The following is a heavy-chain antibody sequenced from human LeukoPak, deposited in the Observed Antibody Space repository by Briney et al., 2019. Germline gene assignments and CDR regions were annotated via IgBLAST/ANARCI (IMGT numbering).Heavy chain of an antibody. V-gene: IGHV1-2*02. CDR2: INPNSGGT. CDR1: GYTFTGYY. Sequence: GASVKVSCKASGYTFTGYYMHWVRQAPGQGLEWMGWINPNSGGTNYAQKFQGRVTMTRDTSISTAYMELSRLGSDDTAVYYCARPRGRTTGTTEGAFDIWGQGTMVTVSP. CDR3: ARPRGRTTGTTEGAFDI. D-gene: IGHD1-1*01. J-gene: IGHJ3*02.